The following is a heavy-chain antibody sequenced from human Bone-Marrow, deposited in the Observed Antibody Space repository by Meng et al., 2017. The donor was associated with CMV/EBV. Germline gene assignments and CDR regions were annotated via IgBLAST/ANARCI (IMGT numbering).Heavy chain of an antibody. CDR1: GGTFSSYA. CDR3: ARERIAAPHFDY. D-gene: IGHD6-6*01. CDR2: IIPIFGTA. Sequence: SCKASGGTFSSYAISWVRQAPGQGLEWMGGIIPIFGTANYAQKFQGRVTITTDESTSTAYMELSSLRSEYTAVYYCARERIAAPHFDYWGQGTLVTVSS. V-gene: IGHV1-69*05. J-gene: IGHJ4*02.